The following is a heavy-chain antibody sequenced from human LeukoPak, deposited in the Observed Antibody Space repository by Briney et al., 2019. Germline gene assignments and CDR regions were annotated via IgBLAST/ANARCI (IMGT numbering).Heavy chain of an antibody. J-gene: IGHJ5*02. CDR1: GYTLTELS. V-gene: IGHV1-24*01. D-gene: IGHD3-10*01. CDR3: ATVAMVRGVTNWFDP. CDR2: FDPEDGET. Sequence: GASVKVSCKVSGYTLTELSMHWVRQAPGKGLEWMGGFDPEDGETIYAQKFQGRVTMTEDTSTDTAYMELGSLRSEDTAVYYCATVAMVRGVTNWFDPWGQGTLVTVSS.